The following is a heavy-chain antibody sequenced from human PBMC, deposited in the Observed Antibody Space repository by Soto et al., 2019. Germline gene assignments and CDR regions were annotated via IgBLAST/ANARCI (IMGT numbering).Heavy chain of an antibody. CDR1: GYSFTSYW. CDR3: ARHYGGGYYYYGMDV. J-gene: IGHJ6*02. V-gene: IGHV5-10-1*01. D-gene: IGHD3-10*01. CDR2: IDPSDSYT. Sequence: GESLKISCKGSGYSFTSYWISWVRQMPGKGLEWMGRIDPSDSYTNYSPSFQGHVTISADKSISTAYLQWSSLKASDTAMYYCARHYGGGYYYYGMDVWGQGTTVTVS.